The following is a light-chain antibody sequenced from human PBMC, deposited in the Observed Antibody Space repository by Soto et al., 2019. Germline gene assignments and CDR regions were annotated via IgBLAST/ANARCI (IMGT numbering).Light chain of an antibody. J-gene: IGKJ3*01. V-gene: IGKV1-27*01. CDR3: QNCDYPPFS. Sequence: QMAQSPSSLSASVGDRVSITRRASPGISTYVAWYQQKPGKDPKLLIYAASTLQSGVPSRFSGSGSGTDFTLTISSLQPEDAATYFCQNCDYPPFSFGPGTKVDIK. CDR1: PGISTY. CDR2: AAS.